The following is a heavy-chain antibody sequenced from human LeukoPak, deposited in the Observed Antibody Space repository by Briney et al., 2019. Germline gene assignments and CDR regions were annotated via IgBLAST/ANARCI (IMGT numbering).Heavy chain of an antibody. J-gene: IGHJ4*02. V-gene: IGHV3-23*01. Sequence: PGGSLRLSCAASGFTFSSYAMSWVRQAPGKGLEWVSAISGSGGSTYYADSVKGRFTISRDNSKNTLYLQMNSLRAEDTAVYYCARDRYYYDSSGYLLRYFDYWGQGTLVTVSS. CDR3: ARDRYYYDSSGYLLRYFDY. D-gene: IGHD3-22*01. CDR1: GFTFSSYA. CDR2: ISGSGGST.